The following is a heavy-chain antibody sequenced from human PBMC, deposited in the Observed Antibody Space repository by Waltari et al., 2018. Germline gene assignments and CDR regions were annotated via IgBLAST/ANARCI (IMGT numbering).Heavy chain of an antibody. Sequence: QVQLVQSGAEVKKPGASVKVSCKASGYTFNDYVLHWVRQAPGQSLEWMGWINAGTGKTIYSQKFQGRVIITRDTSASTADVELSSLASEDTAVYYCARTTHEIEDYAQYWGQGTLVTVSS. V-gene: IGHV1-3*01. J-gene: IGHJ1*01. D-gene: IGHD2-2*01. CDR1: GYTFNDYV. CDR2: INAGTGKT. CDR3: ARTTHEIEDYAQY.